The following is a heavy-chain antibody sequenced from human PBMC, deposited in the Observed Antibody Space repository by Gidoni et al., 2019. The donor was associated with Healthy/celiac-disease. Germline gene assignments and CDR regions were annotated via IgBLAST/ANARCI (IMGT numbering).Heavy chain of an antibody. CDR1: GFSLSTSGVG. J-gene: IGHJ4*02. CDR2: IYWDDDK. V-gene: IGHV2-5*02. D-gene: IGHD6-6*01. Sequence: QITLKESGPTLVKPTQTLTLTCTFSGFSLSTSGVGVGWIRQPPGKALEWLALIYWDDDKRYSPSLKSRLTITKDTSKNQVVLTMTNMDPVDTATYYCAHRSAEQLVAAPYYFDYWGQGTLVTVSS. CDR3: AHRSAEQLVAAPYYFDY.